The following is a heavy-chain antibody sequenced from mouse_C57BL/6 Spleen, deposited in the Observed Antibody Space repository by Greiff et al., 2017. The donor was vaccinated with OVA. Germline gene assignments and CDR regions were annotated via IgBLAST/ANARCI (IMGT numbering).Heavy chain of an antibody. CDR2: IWGGGST. D-gene: IGHD1-1*01. CDR3: RVLITAVGDAMDY. J-gene: IGHJ4*01. Sequence: QVQLKESGPGLVAPSQSLSITCTVSGFSLTSYGVDWVRQPPGKGLEWLGVIWGGGSTNYNSALMSRLTIRKDNSTCQVSLKMNSLQTDDTSMYDSRVLITAVGDAMDYWGQGTSVTVSA. V-gene: IGHV2-9*01. CDR1: GFSLTSYG.